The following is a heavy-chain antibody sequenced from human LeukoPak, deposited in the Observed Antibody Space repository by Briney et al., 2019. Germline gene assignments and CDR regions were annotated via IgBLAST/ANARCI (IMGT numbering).Heavy chain of an antibody. CDR1: GGSISSSSYY. J-gene: IGHJ4*02. D-gene: IGHD3-22*01. V-gene: IGHV4-39*07. CDR2: IYYSGST. CDR3: AREGSGDSSGYYPPGDY. Sequence: SETLSLTCTVSGGSISSSSYYWGWIRQPPGKRLEWIGIIYYSGSTYYNPSLKSRVTISVDTSKNQFSLKLSSVTAADTAVYYCAREGSGDSSGYYPPGDYWGQGTLVTVSS.